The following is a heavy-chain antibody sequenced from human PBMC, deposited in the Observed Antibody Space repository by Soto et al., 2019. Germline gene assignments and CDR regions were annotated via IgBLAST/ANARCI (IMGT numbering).Heavy chain of an antibody. CDR2: ITRDGYNK. Sequence: QVQLVESGGGVVQPGRSLRLSCAGSGFIFKNYALNWVRQAPGKGLEWVASITRDGYNKYYADSVKGRFTISRDNSRDTRSLQMTALTIEDSSVYYCTKSSGGSSSVGMDYWGQGTRVTVSS. V-gene: IGHV3-30*04. J-gene: IGHJ4*02. CDR3: TKSSGGSSSVGMDY. D-gene: IGHD6-6*01. CDR1: GFIFKNYA.